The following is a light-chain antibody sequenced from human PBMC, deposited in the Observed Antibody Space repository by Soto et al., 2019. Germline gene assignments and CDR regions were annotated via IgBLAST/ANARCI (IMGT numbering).Light chain of an antibody. CDR2: GAS. CDR3: QQYGSSPRT. CDR1: QSVSSTY. J-gene: IGKJ2*02. Sequence: IVLTQSPGTLSLSPGERATLSCRASQSVSSTYLAWYQQKPGQGPRLLIFGASSRLTCIPDRFSGSGSVTDFTLTISRLEPEDVGVYYCQQYGSSPRTFGQGTKVEIK. V-gene: IGKV3-20*01.